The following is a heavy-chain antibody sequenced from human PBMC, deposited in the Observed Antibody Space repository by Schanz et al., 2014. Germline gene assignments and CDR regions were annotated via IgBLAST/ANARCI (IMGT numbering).Heavy chain of an antibody. Sequence: QVQLQQWGAGLLKPSETLSLTCAVYGGSFSGYYWSWLRQPPGKGLEWMAEINHGGSTNYNPSLKSRVTISVDTSKNQFSLKLRSVTAADTAVYYCARAARRTRVVPLYFDYWGQGTLVTVSS. J-gene: IGHJ4*02. D-gene: IGHD2-2*01. CDR1: GGSFSGYY. CDR2: INHGGST. CDR3: ARAARRTRVVPLYFDY. V-gene: IGHV4-34*01.